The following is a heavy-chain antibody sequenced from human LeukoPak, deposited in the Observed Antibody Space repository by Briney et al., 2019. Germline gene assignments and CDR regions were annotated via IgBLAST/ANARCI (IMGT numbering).Heavy chain of an antibody. CDR3: ARDKAYYYDSSGYYAAHYFDY. Sequence: SETLSLTCTVSGGSISSGGYYWSWIRQHPGEGLEWIGYIYYSGSTYYNPSLKSRVTISVDTSKNQFSLKLSSVTAADTAVYYCARDKAYYYDSSGYYAAHYFDYWGQGTLVTVSS. D-gene: IGHD3-22*01. CDR1: GGSISSGGYY. CDR2: IYYSGST. J-gene: IGHJ4*02. V-gene: IGHV4-31*03.